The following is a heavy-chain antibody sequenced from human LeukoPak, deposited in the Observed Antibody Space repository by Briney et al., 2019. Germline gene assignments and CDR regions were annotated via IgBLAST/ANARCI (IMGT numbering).Heavy chain of an antibody. CDR2: ISWNSGGI. V-gene: IGHV3-9*01. D-gene: IGHD5-18*01. CDR3: ARESPDTAMVTEYNWFDP. Sequence: GRSLRLSCAASGFTFDDYAMHWVRQAPGKGLEWVSGISWNSGGIGYADSVKGRFTISRDNAKNSLYLQMNSLRAEDTAVYYCARESPDTAMVTEYNWFDPWGQGTLVTVSS. J-gene: IGHJ5*02. CDR1: GFTFDDYA.